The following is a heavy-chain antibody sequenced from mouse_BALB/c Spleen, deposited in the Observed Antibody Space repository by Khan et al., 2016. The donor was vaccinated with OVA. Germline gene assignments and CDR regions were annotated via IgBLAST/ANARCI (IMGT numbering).Heavy chain of an antibody. Sequence: VQLQQSGPELVKPGASVKISCRASGYTFTDYIMDWVKQSHGKSLEWIGYIYPNNGDTGYNQKFKTKATLTVDNSSSTAYMELRSLTSEDSAVYYCDRCGYGWFAYWGQGTLVTVSA. CDR1: GYTFTDYI. J-gene: IGHJ3*01. CDR3: DRCGYGWFAY. CDR2: IYPNNGDT. D-gene: IGHD1-1*01. V-gene: IGHV1S29*02.